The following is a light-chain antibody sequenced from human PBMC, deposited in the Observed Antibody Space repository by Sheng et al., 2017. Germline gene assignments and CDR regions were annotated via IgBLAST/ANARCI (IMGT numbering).Light chain of an antibody. CDR1: SSDVGGYNY. Sequence: QSALTQPASVSGSPGQSITISCTGTSSDVGGYNYVSWYQQHPGKAPKLMIYDVSNRPSGVSNRFSGSKSGNTASLTISGLQAEDEADYYCSSYTSSSLXVFGTGTKVTVL. CDR3: SSYTSSSLXV. V-gene: IGLV2-14*03. J-gene: IGLJ1*01. CDR2: DVS.